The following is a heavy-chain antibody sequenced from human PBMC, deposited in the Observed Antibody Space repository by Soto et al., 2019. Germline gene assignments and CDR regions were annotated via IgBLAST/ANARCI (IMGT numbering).Heavy chain of an antibody. CDR3: IRGGSPYYYDY. CDR1: GFIFSGSA. V-gene: IGHV3-73*01. J-gene: IGHJ4*02. Sequence: EVQLVESGGGLVQPGGSLKLSCAASGFIFSGSAVHWVRQASGKGLEWVGRILSKAGNYATAYPASMKGRFTISRDDSENTDFLQMNSLKTEDTAVYYCIRGGSPYYYDYWGQGTLVAVSS. CDR2: ILSKAGNYAT.